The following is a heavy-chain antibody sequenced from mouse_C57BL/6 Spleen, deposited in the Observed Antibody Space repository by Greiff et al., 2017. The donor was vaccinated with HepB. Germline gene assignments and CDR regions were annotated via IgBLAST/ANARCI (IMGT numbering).Heavy chain of an antibody. D-gene: IGHD4-1*01. J-gene: IGHJ2*01. CDR1: GYSFTGYY. V-gene: IGHV1-42*01. Sequence: VQLQQSGPELVKPGASVKISCKASGYSFTGYYMNWVKQSPEKSLEWIGEINPSTGGTTYNQKFKAKATLTVDKSSSTAYMQLKSLTSEDSAVYYCARKTNWFDYWGQGTTLTVSS. CDR2: INPSTGGT. CDR3: ARKTNWFDY.